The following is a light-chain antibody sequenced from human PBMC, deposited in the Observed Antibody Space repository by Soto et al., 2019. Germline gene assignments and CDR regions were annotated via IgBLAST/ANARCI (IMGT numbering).Light chain of an antibody. CDR3: QKYGSSSWT. CDR1: ERLSSVY. V-gene: IGKV3-20*01. Sequence: EIVCTQSPGTLSLSPGERATLSCRASERLSSVYLAWYQQRPGQPPRLLIYGAPRRATGIPDRFSGSGSGTDFTLTISRLETEDFAVYYCQKYGSSSWTVGKGTKGDIK. CDR2: GAP. J-gene: IGKJ1*01.